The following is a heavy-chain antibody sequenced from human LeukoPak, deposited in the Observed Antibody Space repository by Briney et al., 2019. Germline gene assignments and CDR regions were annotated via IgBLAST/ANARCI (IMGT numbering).Heavy chain of an antibody. CDR2: IYHSGST. V-gene: IGHV4-38-2*02. D-gene: IGHD6-19*01. J-gene: IGHJ4*02. Sequence: SETLSLTCTVSGYSISSGYYWGWIRQPPGKGLEWIGSIYHSGSTYYNPSLKSRVTISVDTSKNQFSLKLSSVTAADTAVYYCARDPIAVAGTKKDDYWGQGTLVTVSS. CDR3: ARDPIAVAGTKKDDY. CDR1: GYSISSGYY.